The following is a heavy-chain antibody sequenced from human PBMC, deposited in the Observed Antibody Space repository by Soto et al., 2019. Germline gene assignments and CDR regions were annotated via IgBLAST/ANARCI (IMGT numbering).Heavy chain of an antibody. J-gene: IGHJ6*03. CDR1: GFAFSSYW. CDR3: ARDGWDLEWLLRVYSYMDV. V-gene: IGHV3-74*01. CDR2: INSDGTST. Sequence: EVQLVESGGGLVQPGGSLRLSCAVSGFAFSSYWMHWVRQTPGKGLVWVSRINSDGTSTAYADSVKGRFTISRDNAKDTLYLEMNSLGAEDTAVYYCARDGWDLEWLLRVYSYMDVWGKGTTVTVSS. D-gene: IGHD3-3*01.